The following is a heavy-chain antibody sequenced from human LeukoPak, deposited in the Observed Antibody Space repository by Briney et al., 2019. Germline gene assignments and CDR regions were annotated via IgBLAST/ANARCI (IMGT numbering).Heavy chain of an antibody. J-gene: IGHJ3*02. Sequence: GGSLRLSCAASGFTFDDYAMHWFRQAPGKGLEWDSLISGDGGSTYYADSVKGRFTISRDNSKNSLYLQMNSLRTEDTALYYCSLWFGVAFDIWGQGTMVTVSS. CDR1: GFTFDDYA. V-gene: IGHV3-43*02. D-gene: IGHD3-10*01. CDR2: ISGDGGST. CDR3: SLWFGVAFDI.